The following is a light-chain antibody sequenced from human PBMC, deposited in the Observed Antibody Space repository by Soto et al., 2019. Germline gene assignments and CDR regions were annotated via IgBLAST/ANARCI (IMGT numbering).Light chain of an antibody. V-gene: IGKV1-5*03. Sequence: DIQMTQSPSTLSASVGDRVTITCRASQSISNWLAWHQQKPGKAPKLPIYKASNLESGVPSRFSGSGSGTEFTLTISSLQPDDFATYYCQQYNSYRAFGQGTKVDIK. CDR2: KAS. CDR1: QSISNW. J-gene: IGKJ1*01. CDR3: QQYNSYRA.